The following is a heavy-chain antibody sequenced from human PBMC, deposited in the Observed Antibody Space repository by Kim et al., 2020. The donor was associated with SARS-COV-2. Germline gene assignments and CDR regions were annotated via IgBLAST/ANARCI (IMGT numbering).Heavy chain of an antibody. J-gene: IGHJ6*02. Sequence: SETLSLTCTVSGGSISSYYWSWIRQPPGKGLEWIGYIYYSGSTNYNPSLKSRVTISVDTSKNQFSLKLSSVTAADTAVYYCARGGVATFAFDYYYGMDVWGQGTTVTVSS. D-gene: IGHD5-12*01. V-gene: IGHV4-59*13. CDR2: IYYSGST. CDR1: GGSISSYY. CDR3: ARGGVATFAFDYYYGMDV.